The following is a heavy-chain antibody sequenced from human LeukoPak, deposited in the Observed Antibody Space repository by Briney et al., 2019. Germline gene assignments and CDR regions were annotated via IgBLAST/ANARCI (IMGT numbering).Heavy chain of an antibody. CDR2: INHSGST. CDR3: ARLDYDHVGMDV. J-gene: IGHJ6*04. CDR1: GGSFSGYY. D-gene: IGHD4-17*01. V-gene: IGHV4-34*01. Sequence: NPSETLSLTCAVYGGSFSGYYWSWIRQPPGKGLEWIGEINHSGSTYYNPSLKSRVTISVDTSKNQFSLKLSSVTAADTAVYYCARLDYDHVGMDVWGKGTTVTVSS.